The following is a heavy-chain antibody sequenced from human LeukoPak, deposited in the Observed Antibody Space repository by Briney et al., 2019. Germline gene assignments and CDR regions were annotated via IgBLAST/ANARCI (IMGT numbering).Heavy chain of an antibody. CDR2: ITAPGAGT. CDR1: GFTFSIYV. Sequence: GGSLRLSCVASGFTFSIYVMSWVRQAPGKGLEWVSSITAPGAGTYYADSVKGRFTISRDNSKNTLYLQMTSLSADDTALYYCAKDGSGSRYGDYDYWGQGTLVTVSS. J-gene: IGHJ4*02. CDR3: AKDGSGSRYGDYDY. D-gene: IGHD4-17*01. V-gene: IGHV3-23*01.